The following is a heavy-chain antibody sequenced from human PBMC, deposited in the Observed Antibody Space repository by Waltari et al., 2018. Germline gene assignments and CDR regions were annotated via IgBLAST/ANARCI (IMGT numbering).Heavy chain of an antibody. D-gene: IGHD3-10*01. J-gene: IGHJ2*01. CDR2: ISSSSDWI. V-gene: IGHV3-48*04. CDR1: GFTFTTYS. Sequence: DVQLVESGGGLVQPGGSLRLSCAASGFTFTTYSRNWVRQAPGKGLEWIAYISSSSDWIYSADSVKGRFTISRDNAKNSVYLQMNSLRADDTAVYYCAGIRRGYWFFDLWGRGTLVTVSS. CDR3: AGIRRGYWFFDL.